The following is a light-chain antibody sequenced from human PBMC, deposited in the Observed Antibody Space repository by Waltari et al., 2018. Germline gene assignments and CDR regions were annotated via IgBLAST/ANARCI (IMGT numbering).Light chain of an antibody. V-gene: IGLV4-69*01. Sequence: QPELAQSPSASASLGASAKLTCILSSGHSSYAIAWHQQQPQKGPRYLMKLNSDGSHNKGDGIPDRFSGSSSGAERYLTISSLQSEDEADYYCQTWGTGTHVVFGGGTKLTVL. CDR3: QTWGTGTHVV. CDR2: LNSDGSH. J-gene: IGLJ2*01. CDR1: SGHSSYA.